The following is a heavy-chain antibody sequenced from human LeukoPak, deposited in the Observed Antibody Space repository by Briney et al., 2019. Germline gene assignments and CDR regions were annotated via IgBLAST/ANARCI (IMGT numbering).Heavy chain of an antibody. CDR2: ISGSGGST. D-gene: IGHD2-21*02. Sequence: GGSLRLSCAASGFTFSSYAMSWVRQAPGKGLEWVSAISGSGGSTDYADSVKGRFTISRDNSKNTLYLQMNSLRAEDTAVYYCAKRGGIVVVTNYFDYWGQGTLVTVSS. CDR3: AKRGGIVVVTNYFDY. J-gene: IGHJ4*02. V-gene: IGHV3-23*01. CDR1: GFTFSSYA.